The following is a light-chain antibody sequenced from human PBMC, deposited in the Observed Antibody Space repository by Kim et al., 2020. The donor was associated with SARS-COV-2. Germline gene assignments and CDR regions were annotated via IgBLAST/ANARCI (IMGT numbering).Light chain of an antibody. CDR3: LQYSSNPRT. J-gene: IGKJ1*01. CDR1: RGITNE. V-gene: IGKV1-17*01. Sequence: DIQMTQSPSSLSASVGDRVTIVCRASRGITNELGWYQQKPGKAPKRLIYAASILRSGVPSRFSGSGSGTKFTLTINSLQPEDFATYYCLQYSSNPRTFGQGTKVDIK. CDR2: AAS.